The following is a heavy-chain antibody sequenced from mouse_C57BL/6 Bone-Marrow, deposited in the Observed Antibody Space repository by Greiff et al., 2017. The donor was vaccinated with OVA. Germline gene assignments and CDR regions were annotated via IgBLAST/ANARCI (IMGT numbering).Heavy chain of an antibody. D-gene: IGHD1-1*01. V-gene: IGHV1-50*01. Sequence: QVQLQQPGAELVKPGASVKLSCKASGYTFTSYWMQWVKQRPGQGLEWIGEIDPSDSYTNYNQKFKGKATLTVDTSSSTAYMQLSSLTSEDSAVYYCASRYGSSYLGVWGTGTTVTVSS. CDR1: GYTFTSYW. J-gene: IGHJ1*03. CDR2: IDPSDSYT. CDR3: ASRYGSSYLGV.